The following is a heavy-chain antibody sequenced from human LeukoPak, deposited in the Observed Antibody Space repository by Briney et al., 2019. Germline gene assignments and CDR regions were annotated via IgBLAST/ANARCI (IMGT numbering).Heavy chain of an antibody. CDR2: MNPNSGNT. Sequence: ASAKVSCKASGYTFTSYGISWVRQAPGQGLEWMGWMNPNSGNTGYAQKFQGRVTMTTNTSISTAYMELSSLRPEDTAVYYCTREDYYGSGSFSNWFDPWGQGTLVTVSS. J-gene: IGHJ5*02. V-gene: IGHV1-8*02. CDR1: GYTFTSYG. CDR3: TREDYYGSGSFSNWFDP. D-gene: IGHD3-10*01.